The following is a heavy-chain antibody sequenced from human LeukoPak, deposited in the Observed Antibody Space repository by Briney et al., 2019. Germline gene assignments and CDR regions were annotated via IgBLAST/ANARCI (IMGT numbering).Heavy chain of an antibody. CDR1: GFTFSSNA. Sequence: GWSLRLSCAASGFTFSSNAMSWVRQAPGKGLEWVSAISGSGGSTYYADSLKGRFTISRDNSKNTLNLQMNSLRAEDTAVYYCAKVIVPAAHSCFDYWGQGTLVTVSS. D-gene: IGHD2-2*01. J-gene: IGHJ4*02. CDR2: ISGSGGST. V-gene: IGHV3-23*01. CDR3: AKVIVPAAHSCFDY.